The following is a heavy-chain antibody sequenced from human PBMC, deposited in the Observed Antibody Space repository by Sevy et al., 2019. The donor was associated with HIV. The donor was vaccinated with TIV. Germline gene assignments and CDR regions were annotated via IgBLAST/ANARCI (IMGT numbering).Heavy chain of an antibody. D-gene: IGHD2-21*01. CDR3: ARRLSIYYYFDY. CDR1: GDSISTSNYY. V-gene: IGHV4-39*01. CDR2: IYYTGST. Sequence: SETLSLTCTVSGDSISTSNYYWGWIRQPPGKGLEWIGSIYYTGSTYWYPSLKSRVTISVDTSKNQFSLKLSSVTAADTAVYYCARRLSIYYYFDYWGQGTLVTVSS. J-gene: IGHJ4*02.